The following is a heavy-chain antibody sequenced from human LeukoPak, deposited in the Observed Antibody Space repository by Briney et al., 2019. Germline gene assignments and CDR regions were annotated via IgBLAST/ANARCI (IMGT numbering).Heavy chain of an antibody. CDR3: ARRSGYSYDYYFDY. D-gene: IGHD5-18*01. J-gene: IGHJ4*02. V-gene: IGHV4-4*09. Sequence: SETLSLTCTVSGGSISSYYWSWIRQPPGKGLEWIGYIYTSGSPNYNPSLKTRVTISVTTSKNQSSLKLSSVTAADTAVYYCARRSGYSYDYYFDYWGPGTLVTVSS. CDR1: GGSISSYY. CDR2: IYTSGSP.